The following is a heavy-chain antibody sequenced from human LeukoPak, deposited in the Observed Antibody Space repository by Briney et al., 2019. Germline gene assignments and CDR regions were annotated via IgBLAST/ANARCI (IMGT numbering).Heavy chain of an antibody. J-gene: IGHJ4*02. V-gene: IGHV3-30*18. CDR1: GFTFSSYG. Sequence: GGSLRLSCAASGFTFSSYGMHCVRQAPGKGLEWVAVISYDGSNKYYADSVKGRFTISRDNSKNTLYLQMNSLRAEDTAVYYCAKDRDSSGLDYWGQGTLATVSS. D-gene: IGHD3-22*01. CDR2: ISYDGSNK. CDR3: AKDRDSSGLDY.